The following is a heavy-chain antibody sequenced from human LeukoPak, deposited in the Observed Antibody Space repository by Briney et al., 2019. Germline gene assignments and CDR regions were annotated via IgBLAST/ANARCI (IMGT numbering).Heavy chain of an antibody. J-gene: IGHJ5*02. D-gene: IGHD4-17*01. V-gene: IGHV5-51*01. CDR2: IYPGDSDT. CDR1: GYSFTSYW. CDR3: ARRGGAYGPYNWFDP. Sequence: GESLKISGKGSGYSFTSYWIGWVRQMPGKGLEWMGIIYPGDSDTRYSPSFQGQVTISADKSISTAYLQWSSLKASDTAMYYCARRGGAYGPYNWFDPWGQGTLVTVSS.